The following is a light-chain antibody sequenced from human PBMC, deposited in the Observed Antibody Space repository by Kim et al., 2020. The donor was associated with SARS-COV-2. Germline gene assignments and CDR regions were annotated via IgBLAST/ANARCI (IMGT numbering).Light chain of an antibody. CDR3: LQHNSYPFT. V-gene: IGKV1-17*03. J-gene: IGKJ2*01. Sequence: DIQMTQSPSAMSASVGDRVTMTCRASRGISNYLAWFQQKPGKVPKRLIYGASSLQSGVPSRFSGSGSGTEFTLTISSLQPEDFATYYCLQHNSYPFTFGQGTKLEI. CDR2: GAS. CDR1: RGISNY.